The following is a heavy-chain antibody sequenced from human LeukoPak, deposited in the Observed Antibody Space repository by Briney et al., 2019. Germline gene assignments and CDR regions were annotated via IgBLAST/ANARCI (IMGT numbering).Heavy chain of an antibody. J-gene: IGHJ3*02. Sequence: ASVKVSCKASGYTFTGYYMHWVRQAPGQGLEWMGWMHPNSGATNYAQKIQGRVTMTRDTSISTAYMELSSLTSDDTAVYYCATSTKYSISWGAFDIWGQGTMVTVSS. V-gene: IGHV1-2*02. CDR1: GYTFTGYY. CDR3: ATSTKYSISWGAFDI. CDR2: MHPNSGAT. D-gene: IGHD6-13*01.